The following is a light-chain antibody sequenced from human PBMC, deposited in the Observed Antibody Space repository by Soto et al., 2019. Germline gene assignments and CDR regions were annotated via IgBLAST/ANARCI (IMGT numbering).Light chain of an antibody. J-gene: IGLJ2*01. V-gene: IGLV2-11*01. CDR2: DVR. CDR3: SSYTSSSTLVV. CDR1: SSGVGGYNF. Sequence: QSVLTQPRSVSGSPGQSVTISCTGISSGVGGYNFVSWYQQHPGKAPKLILYDVRKWPSGVPDRFSGSKSGNTASLTISGLQAEDEADYYCSSYTSSSTLVVFGAGTQLTVL.